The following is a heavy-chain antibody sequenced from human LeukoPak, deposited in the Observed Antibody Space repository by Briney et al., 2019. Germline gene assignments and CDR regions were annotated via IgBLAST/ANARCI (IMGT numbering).Heavy chain of an antibody. D-gene: IGHD5-24*01. J-gene: IGHJ4*02. CDR1: GYTFTGYY. Sequence: KVSCKASGYTFTGYYMHWVRQAPGQGLEWMGRINPNSGGTNYAQKFQGRVTMTRDTSISTAYMELRRLRSDDTAVYYCARDRDGDGYNFGYWGQGTLVTVSS. V-gene: IGHV1-2*06. CDR2: INPNSGGT. CDR3: ARDRDGDGYNFGY.